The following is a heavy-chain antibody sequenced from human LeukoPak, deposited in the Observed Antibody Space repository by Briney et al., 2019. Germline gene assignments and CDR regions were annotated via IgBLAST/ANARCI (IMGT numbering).Heavy chain of an antibody. CDR3: AKDAYMTTVTTGFDY. V-gene: IGHV3-30*02. CDR1: GFTFSSYG. D-gene: IGHD4-17*01. Sequence: GGSLRLSCAASGFTFSSYGMHWVRQAPGKGLEWVAFIRYDGSNKYYADSVKGRFTISRDNSKNTLYLQMNSLRAEDTAVYYCAKDAYMTTVTTGFDYWGQGTLVTASS. J-gene: IGHJ4*02. CDR2: IRYDGSNK.